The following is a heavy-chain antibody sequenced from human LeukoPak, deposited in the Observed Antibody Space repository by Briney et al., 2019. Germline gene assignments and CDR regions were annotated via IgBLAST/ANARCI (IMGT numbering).Heavy chain of an antibody. D-gene: IGHD6-13*01. Sequence: GGSLRLSCTASEFTFSTYWMSWVRQAPGKGLEWVATIRQDGSEKHHVDPVRGRFTISRDNAKNSLYLQMNNLRDEDSAVYYGVSGGGQSSCPYYLEVWGKGTMVTVSS. V-gene: IGHV3-7*01. J-gene: IGHJ6*03. CDR1: EFTFSTYW. CDR3: VSGGGQSSCPYYLEV. CDR2: IRQDGSEK.